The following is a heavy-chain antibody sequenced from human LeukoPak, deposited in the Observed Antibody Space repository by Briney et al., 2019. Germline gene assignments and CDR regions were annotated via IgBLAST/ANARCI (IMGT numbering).Heavy chain of an antibody. Sequence: GGSLRLSCAASGFTFSSFGMHWVRQAPGMGPAWVALISSDGSTKYYADSVKGRFTISRDNSKNTLYLQMNSLRAEDTAVYYCSRSRPKFKDFDYWGQGTLVTVSS. CDR1: GFTFSSFG. CDR2: ISSDGSTK. CDR3: SRSRPKFKDFDY. V-gene: IGHV3-30*03. J-gene: IGHJ4*02.